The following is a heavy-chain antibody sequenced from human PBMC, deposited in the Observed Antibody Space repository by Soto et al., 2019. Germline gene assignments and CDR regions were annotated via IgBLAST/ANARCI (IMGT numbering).Heavy chain of an antibody. D-gene: IGHD3-3*01. CDR3: TKGAVTSIFAYFDY. CDR1: GFTFDDYA. J-gene: IGHJ4*02. Sequence: EVHLVESGGGLVQPGRSLRLSCAASGFTFDDYAMHWVRQVPGKGLEGVSSISWNSGNMVYADYVKGRFTLSRDSANNSLYLQMNSLKTEDTAMYYCTKGAVTSIFAYFDYWGQGTLVTVSS. CDR2: ISWNSGNM. V-gene: IGHV3-9*01.